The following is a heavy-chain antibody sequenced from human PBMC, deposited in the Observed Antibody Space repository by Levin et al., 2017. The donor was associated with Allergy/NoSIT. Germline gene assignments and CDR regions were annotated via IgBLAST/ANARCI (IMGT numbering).Heavy chain of an antibody. V-gene: IGHV1-2*06. CDR2: INPNSGDS. J-gene: IGHJ4*02. Sequence: GASVKVSCKASGYTFSGYYIHWVRQAPGQGLEWMGRINPNSGDSDYARKFQGRVTMTRDTSISTAYMDLSRLRSDDTAVYYCARGKDVLRFLEWLLSDWGQGTLVIVSS. CDR3: ARGKDVLRFLEWLLSD. D-gene: IGHD3-3*01. CDR1: GYTFSGYY.